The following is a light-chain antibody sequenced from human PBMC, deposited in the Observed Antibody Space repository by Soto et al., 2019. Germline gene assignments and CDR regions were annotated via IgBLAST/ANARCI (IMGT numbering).Light chain of an antibody. CDR1: QSVSSY. J-gene: IGKJ5*01. Sequence: EIVLTQSPATLSWSPGERATLSCRASQSVSSYLAWYQQKPGQAPRLLIYDASNRATGIPARFSGSGPGTDFTLTISSLEPEDFAVYYCQQRSNWLRVGQGTRLEIK. CDR2: DAS. CDR3: QQRSNWLR. V-gene: IGKV3D-11*02.